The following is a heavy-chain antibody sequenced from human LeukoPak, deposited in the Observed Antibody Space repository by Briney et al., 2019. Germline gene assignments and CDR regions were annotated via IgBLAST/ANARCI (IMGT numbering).Heavy chain of an antibody. J-gene: IGHJ4*02. V-gene: IGHV4-34*01. D-gene: IGHD7-27*01. CDR1: GGSFSGYQ. Sequence: SETLSLTCAVYGGSFSGYQWSWIRQPPGKGLEWIGEINHSGSTNYNPSLKSRVTISVDTSKNQFSLKLTSVTAADTAVYYCARAVTGDVFDDWGQGTLVTVSS. CDR2: INHSGST. CDR3: ARAVTGDVFDD.